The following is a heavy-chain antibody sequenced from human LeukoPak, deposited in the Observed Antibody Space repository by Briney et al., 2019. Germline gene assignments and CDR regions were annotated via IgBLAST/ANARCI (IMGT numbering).Heavy chain of an antibody. CDR3: ARDQRYCSSTSCPKNYYYYYGMDV. CDR1: GFTFSSYW. D-gene: IGHD2-2*01. Sequence: GGSLRLSYAASGFTFSSYWMHWVRQAPGKGLVWVSRINSDGSSTSYADSVKGRFTISRDNAKNTLYLQMNSLRAEDTAVYYCARDQRYCSSTSCPKNYYYYYGMDVWGKGTTVTVSS. J-gene: IGHJ6*04. CDR2: INSDGSST. V-gene: IGHV3-74*01.